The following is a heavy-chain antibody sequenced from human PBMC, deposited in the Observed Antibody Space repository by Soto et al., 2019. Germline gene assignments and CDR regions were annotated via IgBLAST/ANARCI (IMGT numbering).Heavy chain of an antibody. D-gene: IGHD2-15*01. Sequence: GESLKISCKGSGYSFTSYLIGWVRQMPGKGLEWMGIIYPGDSDTRYSPSFQGQVTISADKSISTAYLQWSSLKASDTAMYYCASICSGGSCYSALYAFDIWGQGTMVTVSS. CDR3: ASICSGGSCYSALYAFDI. CDR1: GYSFTSYL. CDR2: IYPGDSDT. V-gene: IGHV5-51*01. J-gene: IGHJ3*02.